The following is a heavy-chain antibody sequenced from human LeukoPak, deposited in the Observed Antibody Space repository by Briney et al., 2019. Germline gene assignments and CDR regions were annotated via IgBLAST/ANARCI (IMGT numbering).Heavy chain of an antibody. Sequence: PGGSLRLSCKASGFSIHQSSMSWVRQAPVKGLEWVASIRPDGSAVFYVDSVKGRFTLSRDNAKNSLDLQMNSLRAEDTALYYCAKFGLPYSIDLGGQGTMVTVSS. V-gene: IGHV3-7*01. CDR2: IRPDGSAV. CDR1: GFSIHQSS. CDR3: AKFGLPYSIDL. D-gene: IGHD3/OR15-3a*01. J-gene: IGHJ3*01.